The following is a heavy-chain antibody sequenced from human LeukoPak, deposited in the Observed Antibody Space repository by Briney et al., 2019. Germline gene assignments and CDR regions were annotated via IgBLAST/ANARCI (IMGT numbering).Heavy chain of an antibody. V-gene: IGHV4-39*01. J-gene: IGHJ4*02. CDR1: GGSISSSSYY. CDR2: IYYSGST. D-gene: IGHD5-12*01. Sequence: PSETLSLTCTVSGGSISSSSYYWGWIRQPPGKGLEWIGSIYYSGSTYYNPSLKSRVTISVDTSKNQFSLKLSSVTAADTAVYYCARGYSGCFHYWGQGALVTVSS. CDR3: ARGYSGCFHY.